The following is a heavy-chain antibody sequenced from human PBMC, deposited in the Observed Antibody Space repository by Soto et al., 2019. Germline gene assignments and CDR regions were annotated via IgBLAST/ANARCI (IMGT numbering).Heavy chain of an antibody. Sequence: GGSLRLSCAASGFTFSSYAMSWVRQAPGKGLEWVSAISGSGGSTYYADSVKGRFTISRDNSKNTLYLQMNSLRAEDTAVYYCAKDARGVVVPAAIYYYYYGMDVWGQGTTVTVS. CDR1: GFTFSSYA. J-gene: IGHJ6*02. V-gene: IGHV3-23*01. CDR3: AKDARGVVVPAAIYYYYYGMDV. CDR2: ISGSGGST. D-gene: IGHD2-2*01.